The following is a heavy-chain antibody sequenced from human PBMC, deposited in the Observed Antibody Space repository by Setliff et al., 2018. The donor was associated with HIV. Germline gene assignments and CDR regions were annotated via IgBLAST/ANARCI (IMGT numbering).Heavy chain of an antibody. D-gene: IGHD3-16*01. CDR1: GGSITNFY. J-gene: IGHJ4*02. CDR3: AGLRLAVMMSLDYFDL. Sequence: NPSETLSLTCNVSGGSITNFYWSWIRQPPGKGLEWIGYIYNPGSTNFNPSLQSRVSMSVDVSTNQFSLRLTSVTAADTAVYDCAGLRLAVMMSLDYFDLWGQGTLVTVSS. V-gene: IGHV4-4*09. CDR2: IYNPGST.